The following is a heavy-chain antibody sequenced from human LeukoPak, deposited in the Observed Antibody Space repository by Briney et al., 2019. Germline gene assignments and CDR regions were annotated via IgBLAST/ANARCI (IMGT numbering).Heavy chain of an antibody. CDR3: ARGRWSFDY. V-gene: IGHV3-21*01. D-gene: IGHD5-24*01. CDR1: GFTFTSYN. CDR2: ISTSGSYI. Sequence: GGSLRLSCAASGFTFTSYNMNWVRQTPGKGLEWVTSISTSGSYIYYADSVKGRFTISRDNAKNSLYLQMNSLRAEDTAVYYCARGRWSFDYWGQGTLVTVSS. J-gene: IGHJ4*02.